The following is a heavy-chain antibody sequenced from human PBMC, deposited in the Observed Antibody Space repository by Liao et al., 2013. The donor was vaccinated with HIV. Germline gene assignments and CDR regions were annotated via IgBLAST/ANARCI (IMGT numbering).Heavy chain of an antibody. D-gene: IGHD2-21*01. J-gene: IGHJ4*02. Sequence: QVQLQQWGEGLLKPSETLSLTCAVYGASFSDYYWALDPPASRGGGVEWIGEINRSGSTKSNPSLKSRVTMSVDTSKSQFSLNLTSVTAADTAVYYCARGEWDCGGDCQEVTPIDYWGQGTLVTVSS. CDR2: INRSGST. CDR3: ARGEWDCGGDCQEVTPIDY. CDR1: GASFSDYY. V-gene: IGHV4-34*01.